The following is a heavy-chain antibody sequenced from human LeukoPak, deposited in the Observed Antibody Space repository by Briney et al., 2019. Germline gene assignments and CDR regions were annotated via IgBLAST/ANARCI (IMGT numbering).Heavy chain of an antibody. V-gene: IGHV1-46*01. Sequence: GASVKVYCKASGYTFTSYYMQWVRQAPGQGLEGMGIINPSGGSTSYAQKYQGRVTMTRDTSTSTVYMELSSLRSEDTAVYYCAIYTYYYDSSGLEGLVYLGYFDYWGQGTLVTVSS. J-gene: IGHJ4*02. D-gene: IGHD3-22*01. CDR3: AIYTYYYDSSGLEGLVYLGYFDY. CDR2: INPSGGST. CDR1: GYTFTSYY.